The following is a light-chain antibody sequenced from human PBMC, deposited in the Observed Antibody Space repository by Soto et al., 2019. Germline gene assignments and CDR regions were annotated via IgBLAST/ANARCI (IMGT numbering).Light chain of an antibody. CDR3: QQYNSYPT. J-gene: IGKJ4*01. V-gene: IGKV1-5*03. CDR1: QSISSW. CDR2: KES. Sequence: DIQMTQSPSTLSASVGDRVTITCRASQSISSWLAWYQQKPGKAPKLLIYKESSLESGVPSRFSGIGSGTEFTLTISSLQPDDFATYYCQQYNSYPTFGGGTKVEIK.